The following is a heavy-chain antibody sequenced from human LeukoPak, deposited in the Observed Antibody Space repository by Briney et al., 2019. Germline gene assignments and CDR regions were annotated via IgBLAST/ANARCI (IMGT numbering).Heavy chain of an antibody. CDR2: FYHSGGT. D-gene: IGHD6-25*01. Sequence: SETLSLTCAVSGYSISSGYYWGWIRQPPGKGLEWIGNFYHSGGTYYNPSLKSRVTISVDTSKNQFSPKLSSVTAADTAVYYCAKIPGGSRADYWGQGTLVTVSS. J-gene: IGHJ4*02. CDR1: GYSISSGYY. V-gene: IGHV4-38-2*01. CDR3: AKIPGGSRADY.